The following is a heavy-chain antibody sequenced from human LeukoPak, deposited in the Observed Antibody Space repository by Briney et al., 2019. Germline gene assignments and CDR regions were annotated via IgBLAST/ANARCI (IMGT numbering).Heavy chain of an antibody. CDR3: AKRPSGGRDFDY. Sequence: PGGSLRLSCAASGFTFNNYAMHWVRQAPGKGLEWVSAIGGSGAGTYYTDSVKGRFTISRDNSKNMLFLQMNSLRAEDTAVYYCAKRPSGGRDFDYWGQGTLVTVSS. J-gene: IGHJ4*02. V-gene: IGHV3-23*01. CDR2: IGGSGAGT. D-gene: IGHD2-15*01. CDR1: GFTFNNYA.